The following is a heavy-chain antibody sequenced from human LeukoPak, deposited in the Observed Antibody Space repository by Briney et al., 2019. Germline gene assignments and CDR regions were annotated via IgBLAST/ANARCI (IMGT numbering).Heavy chain of an antibody. V-gene: IGHV1-2*02. D-gene: IGHD5-18*01. CDR3: ARGGDAVMVDFDY. CDR2: INPNSGGT. J-gene: IGHJ4*02. Sequence: ASVKVSCRASGYTFTDYYMYWVRQAPGQGLEWMGWINPNSGGTGYAQKFQGRVTMTRDTSISTAYMELSRLRSDDTALYYCARGGDAVMVDFDYWGQGTLVTVSS. CDR1: GYTFTDYY.